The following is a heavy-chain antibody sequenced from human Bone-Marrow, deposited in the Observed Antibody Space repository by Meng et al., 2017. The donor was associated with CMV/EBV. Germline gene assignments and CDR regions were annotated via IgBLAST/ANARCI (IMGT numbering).Heavy chain of an antibody. CDR3: VRDYCVNGICYDAFTL. V-gene: IGHV3-21*01. J-gene: IGHJ3*01. CDR2: ISTTSADK. Sequence: GGSLRLSCAASGFTFSDYSMNWVRQAPGKGLQWVASISTTSADKFYTDSLKGRFTISRDNAKNSLYLQMNSLRDEDTALYYCVRDYCVNGICYDAFTLWGQGTMVTVSS. CDR1: GFTFSDYS. D-gene: IGHD2-8*01.